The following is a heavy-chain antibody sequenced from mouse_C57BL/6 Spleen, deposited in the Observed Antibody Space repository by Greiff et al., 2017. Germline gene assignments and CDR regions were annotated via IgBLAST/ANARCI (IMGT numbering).Heavy chain of an antibody. CDR2: INPNNGGT. J-gene: IGHJ2*01. V-gene: IGHV1-26*01. Sequence: EVKLQQSGPELVKPGASVKISCKASGYTFTDYYMNWVKQSHGKSLEWIGDINPNNGGTSYNQKFKGKATLTVDKSSSTAYMELRSLTSEDSAVYYCARATGTFDYWGQGTTLTVSS. CDR3: ARATGTFDY. D-gene: IGHD4-1*01. CDR1: GYTFTDYY.